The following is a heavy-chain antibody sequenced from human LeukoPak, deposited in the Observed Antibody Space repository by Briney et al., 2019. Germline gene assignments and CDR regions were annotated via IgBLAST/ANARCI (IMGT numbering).Heavy chain of an antibody. J-gene: IGHJ4*02. CDR1: GYSIRSGYY. V-gene: IGHV4-38-2*01. Sequence: SETLSLTCSVSGYSIRSGYYWGWIRPPPGKGLEWIGSISHRGSTYYNPSLKSRVSMSVDTSKNQFSLKLSSVTAADTAIYYCAAAPRRDGYGVFDYWGQGTLVTVSS. CDR2: ISHRGST. D-gene: IGHD5-24*01. CDR3: AAAPRRDGYGVFDY.